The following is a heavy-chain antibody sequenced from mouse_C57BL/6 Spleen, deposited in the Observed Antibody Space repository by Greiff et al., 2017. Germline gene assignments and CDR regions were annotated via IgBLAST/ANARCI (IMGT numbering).Heavy chain of an antibody. CDR2: ISYDGSN. D-gene: IGHD1-1*01. J-gene: IGHJ4*01. V-gene: IGHV3-6*01. Sequence: EVQVVESGPGLVKPSQSLSLTCSVTGYSITSGYYWNWIRQFPGNKLEGMGYISYDGSNNYNPSLKNRISITRDTSKNQFFLKLNSVTTEDTATYYCARGGTTVVAPWVDYWGQGTSVTVSS. CDR1: GYSITSGYY. CDR3: ARGGTTVVAPWVDY.